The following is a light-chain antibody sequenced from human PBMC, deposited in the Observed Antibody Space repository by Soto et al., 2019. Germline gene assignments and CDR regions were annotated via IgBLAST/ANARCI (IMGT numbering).Light chain of an antibody. CDR2: DVT. CDR1: SSDVGGYNY. Sequence: QSALTQPRSVSGSPGQSVTISCTGTSSDVGGYNYVSWYQQHPGKAPKPMIYDVTKRPSGVPDRFSGSKSGNTASLTISGLQAEDEADYYCQAYDYSLTAFVFGGGTKVTV. J-gene: IGLJ3*02. CDR3: QAYDYSLTAFV. V-gene: IGLV2-11*01.